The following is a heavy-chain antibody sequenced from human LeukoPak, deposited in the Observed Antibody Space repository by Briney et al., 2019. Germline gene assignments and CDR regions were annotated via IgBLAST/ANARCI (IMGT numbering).Heavy chain of an antibody. CDR3: ARDGPLSAYDFWSGYPKPYAFDI. D-gene: IGHD3-3*01. V-gene: IGHV3-7*01. CDR1: GFTFSSYW. J-gene: IGHJ3*02. CDR2: IKQDGSEK. Sequence: GGSLRLSCAASGFTFSSYWMSWVRQAPGKGLEWVANIKQDGSEKYYVDSVKGRFTISRDNAKNSLYLQMNSLRAEDTAVYYCARDGPLSAYDFWSGYPKPYAFDIWGQGTMVTVSS.